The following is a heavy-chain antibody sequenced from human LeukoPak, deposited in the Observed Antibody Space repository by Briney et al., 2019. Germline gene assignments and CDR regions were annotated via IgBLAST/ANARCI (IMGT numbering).Heavy chain of an antibody. CDR1: GGSISNSF. CDR2: IHYSGST. CDR3: ARTPERRGYSYGVDAFDF. V-gene: IGHV4-59*08. J-gene: IGHJ3*01. D-gene: IGHD5-18*01. Sequence: PSETMSLTCAVSGGSISNSFWNWIRQSPGKGLEWIGFIHYSGSTNSNPALKSRVTMSLDTSKNHFSLQLRSVTAADTAVYYCARTPERRGYSYGVDAFDFWGPGTMVTVSS.